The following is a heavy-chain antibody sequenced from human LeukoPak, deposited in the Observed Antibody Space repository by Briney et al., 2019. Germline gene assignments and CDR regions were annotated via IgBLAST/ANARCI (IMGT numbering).Heavy chain of an antibody. D-gene: IGHD6-19*01. Sequence: GGSLRLSCAASGFTFSGYGMHWVRQAPGKGLEWVAVTPYDGSDKYYTDPVKGRFTISRDNSKNTLYLQMNSLRIEDTAVYYCAKPLAVAGPGAPIDAFDIWGQGTMVTVSS. V-gene: IGHV3-30*18. J-gene: IGHJ3*02. CDR1: GFTFSGYG. CDR2: TPYDGSDK. CDR3: AKPLAVAGPGAPIDAFDI.